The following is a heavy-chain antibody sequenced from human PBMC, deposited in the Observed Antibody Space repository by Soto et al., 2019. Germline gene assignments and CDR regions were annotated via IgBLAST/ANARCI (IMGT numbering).Heavy chain of an antibody. CDR1: GYTFTSYG. V-gene: IGHV1-18*01. Sequence: ASVKVSCKASGYTFTSYGISWVRQAPGQGLEWMGWISAYNGNTNYAQKLQGRVTMTTDTSTSTAYMELRSLRSDDTAVYYCARDDSRPDYGDYSYWGQGTLVTVSS. CDR2: ISAYNGNT. D-gene: IGHD4-17*01. CDR3: ARDDSRPDYGDYSY. J-gene: IGHJ4*02.